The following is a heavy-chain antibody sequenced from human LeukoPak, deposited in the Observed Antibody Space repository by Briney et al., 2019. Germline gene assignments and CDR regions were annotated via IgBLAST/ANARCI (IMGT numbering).Heavy chain of an antibody. CDR1: GGTFSSYA. Sequence: VASVKVSCKASGGTFSSYAISWVRQAPGQGLEWMGRIIPILGIANYAQKFQGRVTITADKSTSTAYMELSSLRSEDTAVYYCATPPHKLGTRGYRLDYWGQGTLVTVSS. CDR3: ATPPHKLGTRGYRLDY. D-gene: IGHD7-27*01. J-gene: IGHJ4*02. V-gene: IGHV1-69*04. CDR2: IIPILGIA.